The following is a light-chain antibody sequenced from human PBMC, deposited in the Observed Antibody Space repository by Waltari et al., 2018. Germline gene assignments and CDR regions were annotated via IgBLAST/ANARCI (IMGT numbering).Light chain of an antibody. J-gene: IGKJ3*01. V-gene: IGKV1-5*03. CDR2: AAT. Sequence: DIQMTPSPSTLSASVGDSVTITCRASQSIGSWLAWYQQKPGKAPKLLIYAATSLESGVPSRFSASGSGTEFTLTISSLQPDDFATYYCQRYNSYPITFGPGTKVDI. CDR1: QSIGSW. CDR3: QRYNSYPIT.